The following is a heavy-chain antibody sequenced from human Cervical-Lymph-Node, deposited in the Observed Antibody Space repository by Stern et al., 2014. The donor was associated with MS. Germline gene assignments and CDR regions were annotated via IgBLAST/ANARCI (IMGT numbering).Heavy chain of an antibody. CDR2: SHPKSGDT. Sequence: QVQLGQSGAEVKKPGASVKVSCEASGYTFNDYYLHWVRQAPGQGLEWMGWSHPKSGDTKYVQNFQGRVTMTRDTSTSTVFMELSRLTSDDTAVYYCARGGYSSSYYRFDPWGQGTLVIVSS. CDR1: GYTFNDYY. J-gene: IGHJ5*02. D-gene: IGHD6-13*01. CDR3: ARGGYSSSYYRFDP. V-gene: IGHV1-2*02.